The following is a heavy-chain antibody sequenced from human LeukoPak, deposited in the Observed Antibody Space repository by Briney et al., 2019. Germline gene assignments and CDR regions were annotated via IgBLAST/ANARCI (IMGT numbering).Heavy chain of an antibody. V-gene: IGHV3-33*01. D-gene: IGHD6-13*01. CDR1: GFTFSSYG. CDR2: IRSDGSSK. J-gene: IGHJ6*02. Sequence: HPGRSLRLSCAASGFTFSSYGMHWVRQAPGKGLEWVAVIRSDGSSKHYADSVKGRFTISRDNSKNTLYLQMNSLRAEDTAVYYCARGQPPSYYDMDVWGQGTTVSVSS. CDR3: ARGQPPSYYDMDV.